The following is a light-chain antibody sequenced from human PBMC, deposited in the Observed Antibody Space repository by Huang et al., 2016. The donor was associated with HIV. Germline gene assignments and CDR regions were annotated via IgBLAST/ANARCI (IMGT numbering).Light chain of an antibody. CDR3: QQYSSTPWT. CDR2: WAS. V-gene: IGKV4-1*01. Sequence: DIVMTQSPDSLTVSLGERATINCKSSQSVLYSSNSKNYLAWYQQIPGQSPKLLMYWASTRESGVPDRFNGSGAGTDFTLAISSVQAEDVAVYYCQQYSSTPWTFGQGTKVEIK. CDR1: QSVLYSSNSKNY. J-gene: IGKJ1*01.